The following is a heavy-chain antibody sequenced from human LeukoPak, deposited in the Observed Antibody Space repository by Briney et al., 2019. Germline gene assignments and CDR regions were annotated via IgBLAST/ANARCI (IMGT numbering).Heavy chain of an antibody. J-gene: IGHJ5*02. D-gene: IGHD1-1*01. CDR3: ARGVQYVVSQHGNWFDP. Sequence: SQTLSLTCAVSGGSISSGGYSWSWIRQPPGKGLEWIGYIYYSGSTYYNPSLKSRVTISVDRSMNQFSLKLSSVTAADTAVYYCARGVQYVVSQHGNWFDPWGQGTLVTVSS. CDR1: GGSISSGGYS. CDR2: IYYSGST. V-gene: IGHV4-30-2*01.